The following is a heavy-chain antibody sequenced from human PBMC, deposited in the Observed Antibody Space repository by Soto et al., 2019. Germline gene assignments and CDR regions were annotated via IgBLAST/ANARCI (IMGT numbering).Heavy chain of an antibody. D-gene: IGHD6-13*01. CDR1: GGTFSSYA. J-gene: IGHJ6*02. CDR2: IIPIFGTA. Sequence: QVQLVQSGAEVKKPGSSVKVSCKASGGTFSSYAISWVRQAPGQGLEWMGGIIPIFGTANYAQKFQGRVTITADESTSTAYMELSSLRSEDTAVYYCARASSRSSSSWAEYYYYGMDVWGQGTTVTVSS. V-gene: IGHV1-69*12. CDR3: ARASSRSSSSWAEYYYYGMDV.